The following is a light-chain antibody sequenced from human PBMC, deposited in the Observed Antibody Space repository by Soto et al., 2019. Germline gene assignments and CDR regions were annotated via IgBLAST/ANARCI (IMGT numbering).Light chain of an antibody. CDR3: QQRSHWLVT. Sequence: EIVLTQSPATLSLSPGERATLSCRASQSVSSYLAWYQQKPGQAPRLLIYDASNRATGIPARFSGSGSGTDFTLTISSLEPEDFADYYCQQRSHWLVTFGGGTKVEIK. CDR2: DAS. CDR1: QSVSSY. V-gene: IGKV3-11*01. J-gene: IGKJ4*01.